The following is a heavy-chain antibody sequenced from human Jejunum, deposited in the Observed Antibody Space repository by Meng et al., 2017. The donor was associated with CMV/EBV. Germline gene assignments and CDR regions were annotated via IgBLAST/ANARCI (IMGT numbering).Heavy chain of an antibody. J-gene: IGHJ4*02. V-gene: IGHV4-4*02. CDR1: GGSMSSTNW. Sequence: QLQESGQGLGRPSGPLSLTCAVFGGSMSSTNWWSWVRQLPGKGLEWIGEIYHSGSTNYNPSLKSRVSISVDKSKNQFSLKLSSVTAADTAVYYCARADKVRFDYWGQGTLVTVSS. CDR2: IYHSGST. CDR3: ARADKVRFDY.